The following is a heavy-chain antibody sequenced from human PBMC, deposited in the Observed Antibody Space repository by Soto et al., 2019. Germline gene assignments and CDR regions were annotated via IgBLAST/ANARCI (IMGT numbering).Heavy chain of an antibody. CDR2: SYWDVGK. CDR3: AHRVLRTVFGLVTTTAIYFDF. V-gene: IGHV2-5*02. J-gene: IGHJ4*02. Sequence: QITLNESGPTQVKPRQTLTLTCTFSGFSLTTSGVGVGWIRQSPGKAPEWLAISYWDVGKRYSPSLKSRLTITKDTSKNQVVLTMADLVPADTATYSWAHRVLRTVFGLVTTTAIYFDFWGQGTPVAVSS. CDR1: GFSLTTSGVG. D-gene: IGHD3-3*01.